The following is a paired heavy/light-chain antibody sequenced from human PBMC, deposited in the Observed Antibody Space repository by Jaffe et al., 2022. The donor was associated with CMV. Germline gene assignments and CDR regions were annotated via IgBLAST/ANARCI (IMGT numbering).Heavy chain of an antibody. V-gene: IGHV3-9*01. CDR2: IDWNSDNI. J-gene: IGHJ4*02. Sequence: EVQLVESGGGLVQPGRSLRLSCAASGFTFNEYGMHWVRQAPGKGLEWVSGIDWNSDNIGYADSVKGRFTISRDNAKNSLYLQMDSLRAEDTAFYYCAKDITRLGNSRMWNYWGQGTLVTVSS. D-gene: IGHD6-6*01. CDR3: AKDITRLGNSRMWNY. CDR1: GFTFNEYG.
Light chain of an antibody. CDR3: QQYDSSYPT. V-gene: IGKV1-5*03. CDR2: KAS. J-gene: IGKJ1*01. CDR1: QGISIW. Sequence: DIQMTQSPSTLSAPVGDRVTITCRASQGISIWLAWYQQKPGKAPKLLIYKASSLQSGVPSRFSGSGSGTEFTLTINSLQPDDFATYYCQQYDSSYPTFGQGTKVEIK.